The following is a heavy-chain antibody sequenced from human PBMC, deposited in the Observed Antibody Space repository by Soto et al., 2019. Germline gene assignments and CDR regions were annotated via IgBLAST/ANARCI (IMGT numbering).Heavy chain of an antibody. D-gene: IGHD3-22*01. Sequence: GGSLRLSCAASGFTFDDYAMHWVRQAPGKGLEWVSGINWNSGSIGYADSVKGRFTISRDNAKNSLYLQMNSLRTEDTALYYCAKGYNYDRSGNPDYWGQGTLVTVSS. CDR1: GFTFDDYA. V-gene: IGHV3-9*01. J-gene: IGHJ4*02. CDR2: INWNSGSI. CDR3: AKGYNYDRSGNPDY.